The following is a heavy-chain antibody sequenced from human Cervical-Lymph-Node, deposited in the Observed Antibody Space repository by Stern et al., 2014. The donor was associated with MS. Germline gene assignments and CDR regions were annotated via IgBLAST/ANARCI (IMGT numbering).Heavy chain of an antibody. CDR2: VFPGGSDI. J-gene: IGHJ4*02. Sequence: VQLVESGPEVKRPGESLKISCQASGYTFTSYWIGGVRQMPGKGLEWIAIVFPGGSDIRYSPSFQGQATISADKSSSPAYLQWNNLKASDTAIYFCARQRYFDYWGQGTLVTVSS. CDR1: GYTFTSYW. CDR3: ARQRYFDY. V-gene: IGHV5-51*01.